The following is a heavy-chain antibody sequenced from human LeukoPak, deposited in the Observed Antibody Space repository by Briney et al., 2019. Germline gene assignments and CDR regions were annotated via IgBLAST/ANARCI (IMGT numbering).Heavy chain of an antibody. CDR3: ARCRYTSVPNWFDP. D-gene: IGHD1-14*01. J-gene: IGHJ5*02. CDR1: GASISGQY. Sequence: SETLSLTCTVSGASISGQYWSWIRQPPGKGLEWIGYVHYTGSANYSPSLRNRVTMSVDSATNQFALKLSSVTAADTAVYFCARCRYTSVPNWFDPWGQGILVTVSS. CDR2: VHYTGSA. V-gene: IGHV4-59*11.